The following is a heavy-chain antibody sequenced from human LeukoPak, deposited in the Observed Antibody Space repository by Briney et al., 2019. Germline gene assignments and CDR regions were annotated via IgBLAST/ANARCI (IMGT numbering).Heavy chain of an antibody. D-gene: IGHD3-10*01. J-gene: IGHJ4*02. CDR3: ARDLPYYGPGSYPDY. CDR1: GFTFSSYA. V-gene: IGHV3-30*04. Sequence: GGSLRLSCAASGFTFSSYAMHWVRQAPGKGLEWVAVISYDGSNKYYADSVKGRFTISRDNSKNTLYLQMNSLRAEDTAVYYCARDLPYYGPGSYPDYWGQGTLVTVSS. CDR2: ISYDGSNK.